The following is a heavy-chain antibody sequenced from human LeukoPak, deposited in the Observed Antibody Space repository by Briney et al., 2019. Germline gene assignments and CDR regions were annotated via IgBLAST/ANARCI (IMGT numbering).Heavy chain of an antibody. J-gene: IGHJ4*02. V-gene: IGHV1-24*01. CDR1: GSTLTELS. CDR2: FDPEDGET. D-gene: IGHD6-19*01. Sequence: ASVKVSCKVSGSTLTELSMHWVRQAPGKGLEWVGVFDPEDGETIYAQRFQGRVTMTEDTSTDTAYMELSSLRSEDTAVYYCATAPIGAVAGTFFDYWGQGTLVTVSS. CDR3: ATAPIGAVAGTFFDY.